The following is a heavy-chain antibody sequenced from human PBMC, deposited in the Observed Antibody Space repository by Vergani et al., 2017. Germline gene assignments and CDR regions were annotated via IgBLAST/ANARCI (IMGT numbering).Heavy chain of an antibody. CDR1: GYSIRNGYY. Sequence: QVQLQESGPGLVEPSETLSLTCAVSGYSIRNGYYWGWIRQPPGKGLEWIGRIYTSGATNYNPSLRSRAIMSVDASKKQFSLKLTSVTAADTAVYYCARDGGEYDKDALDVWGQGTKVTVTS. D-gene: IGHD2-21*01. J-gene: IGHJ3*01. CDR2: IYTSGAT. CDR3: ARDGGEYDKDALDV. V-gene: IGHV4-38-2*02.